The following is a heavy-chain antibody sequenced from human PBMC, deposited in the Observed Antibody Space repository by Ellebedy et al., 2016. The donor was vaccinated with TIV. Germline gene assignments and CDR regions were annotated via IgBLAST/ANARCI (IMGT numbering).Heavy chain of an antibody. CDR2: IKQDGSEK. CDR3: ARDRVGWYDF. J-gene: IGHJ5*01. Sequence: PGGSLRLSCAATGFTLNNYWMSWVRQAPGKGLEWLANIKQDGSEKRYVDSVKGRFSISRDNTKNSLSLQMNSLRVEDTAVYYCARDRVGWYDFWGQGTLVTVSS. V-gene: IGHV3-7*03. CDR1: GFTLNNYW.